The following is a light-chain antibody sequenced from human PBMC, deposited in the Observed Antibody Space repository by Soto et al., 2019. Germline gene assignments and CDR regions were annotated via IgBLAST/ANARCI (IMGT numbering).Light chain of an antibody. CDR2: AAS. CDR3: QQFKSYTIT. J-gene: IGKJ5*01. CDR1: QGISSD. V-gene: IGKV1-9*01. Sequence: DIELTQSPSFLSASVGDRVTITCRASQGISSDLAWYQQNPGKAPKLLIYAASTLQNGVPSTFSGSGYGTEFTLTISSMKNEDFGTYYCQQFKSYTITFGHGTRLEIK.